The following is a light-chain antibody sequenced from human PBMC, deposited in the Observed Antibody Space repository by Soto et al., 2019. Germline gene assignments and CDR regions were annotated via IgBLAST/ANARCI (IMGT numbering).Light chain of an antibody. CDR3: QQYNDWPPWT. J-gene: IGKJ1*01. Sequence: EIVLTQSPATLSVSPGERATLSCRASQSVNSKLAWYQQKPGQAPRLLIYGASTRATGIPARFSGSGSGTEFILSISSLQSEDFAVYYCQQYNDWPPWTLGQGTKVDIK. CDR2: GAS. CDR1: QSVNSK. V-gene: IGKV3-15*01.